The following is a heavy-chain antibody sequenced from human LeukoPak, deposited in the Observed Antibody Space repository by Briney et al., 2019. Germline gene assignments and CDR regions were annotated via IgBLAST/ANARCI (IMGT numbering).Heavy chain of an antibody. V-gene: IGHV5-51*01. J-gene: IGHJ4*02. Sequence: GESPKISCEASGYHFNTFWIGWVRQMPGKGLEWMGIIYPDDSDTKYSPSFRGQVTISADKSINTAFLQWSSLKASDTAMYYCARHTPQPNVNAGTPREVPDYWGQGTLVTVSS. CDR1: GYHFNTFW. CDR3: ARHTPQPNVNAGTPREVPDY. D-gene: IGHD2-15*01. CDR2: IYPDDSDT.